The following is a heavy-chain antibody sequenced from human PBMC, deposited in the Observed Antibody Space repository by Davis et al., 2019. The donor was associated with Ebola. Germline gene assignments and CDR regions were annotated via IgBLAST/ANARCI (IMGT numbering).Heavy chain of an antibody. V-gene: IGHV3-23*01. CDR2: ISGSGGST. D-gene: IGHD5-18*01. CDR3: ARVLDTAMVGGLGY. CDR1: GFTFSSYA. J-gene: IGHJ4*02. Sequence: PGGSLRLSCAASGFTFSSYAMSWVRQAPGKGLEWVSAISGSGGSTYYADSVKGRFTIFRDNSKNTLYLQMNSLRAEDTAVYYCARVLDTAMVGGLGYWGQGTLVTVSS.